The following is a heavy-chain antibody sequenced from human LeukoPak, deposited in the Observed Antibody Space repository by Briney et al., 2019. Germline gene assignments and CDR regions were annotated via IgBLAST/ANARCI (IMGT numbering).Heavy chain of an antibody. CDR1: SYSISRDYY. J-gene: IGHJ4*02. V-gene: IGHV4-38-2*01. Sequence: PSETLSLTCAVSSYSISRDYYWGWIRQPPGKGLEWIGNIYHSGSTYYNSSLKSRLTISVDSSKNQFSLKLTSVTAADTAVYYCARLAGTGRLRPTKYYFDYWGQGTLVTVSS. CDR3: ARLAGTGRLRPTKYYFDY. D-gene: IGHD6-25*01. CDR2: IYHSGST.